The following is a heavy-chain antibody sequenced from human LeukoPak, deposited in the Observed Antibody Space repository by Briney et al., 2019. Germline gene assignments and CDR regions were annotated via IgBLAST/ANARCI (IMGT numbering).Heavy chain of an antibody. CDR2: ISDSGSTI. CDR3: AGGNSIVGASDY. Sequence: GGSLRLSCAASGFTFSSYEMNWVRQAPGKGLEWVSYISDSGSTIYYADSVKGRFTISRDNAKNSLYLQMNSLRAEDTAVYYCAGGNSIVGASDYWGQGTLVTVSS. CDR1: GFTFSSYE. D-gene: IGHD1-26*01. V-gene: IGHV3-48*03. J-gene: IGHJ4*02.